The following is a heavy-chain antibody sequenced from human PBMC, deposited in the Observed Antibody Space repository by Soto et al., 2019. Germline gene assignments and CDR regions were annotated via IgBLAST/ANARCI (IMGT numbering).Heavy chain of an antibody. Sequence: EVQLVESGGGLVQPGGSLRLSCAASGFTFSGSWMHWVRQAPGKGLVWVSHINGDGSGTSYADFVKGRFTISRDNAKNTLFLQMNGLRAEDTAVYYCARGIFGSGTANDYWCQGTLVTVSS. CDR1: GFTFSGSW. J-gene: IGHJ4*02. CDR3: ARGIFGSGTANDY. CDR2: INGDGSGT. V-gene: IGHV3-74*01. D-gene: IGHD3-10*01.